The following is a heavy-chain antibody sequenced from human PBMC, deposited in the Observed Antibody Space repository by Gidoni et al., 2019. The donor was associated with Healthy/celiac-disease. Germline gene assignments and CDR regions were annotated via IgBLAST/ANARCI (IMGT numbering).Heavy chain of an antibody. CDR2: IYHSGST. J-gene: IGHJ6*03. CDR3: ARGRRYCSSTSCYKGGYYYYMDV. Sequence: GWIGEIYHSGSTNYNPSLKSRVTISVDKSKNQFSLKLSSVTAADTAVYYCARGRRYCSSTSCYKGGYYYYMDVWGKGTTVTVSS. D-gene: IGHD2-2*02. V-gene: IGHV4-4*02.